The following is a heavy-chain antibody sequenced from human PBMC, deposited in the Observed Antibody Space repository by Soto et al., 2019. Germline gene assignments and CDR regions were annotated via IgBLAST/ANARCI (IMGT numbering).Heavy chain of an antibody. V-gene: IGHV4-4*02. CDR2: IHQSVDT. D-gene: IGHD3-16*01. J-gene: IGHJ4*02. CDR3: ATRTSVFGIVTFY. CDR1: GDSVSNGNW. Sequence: QVQLKESGPGLVTPWGTLSLTCAVSGDSVSNGNWWCWVRQPPGRVLEWVGEIHQSVDTNYNPSLKRRVTVSADRSNNQYSLRLNSVTDADTAMYYCATRTSVFGIVTFYWGQGILVTVSS.